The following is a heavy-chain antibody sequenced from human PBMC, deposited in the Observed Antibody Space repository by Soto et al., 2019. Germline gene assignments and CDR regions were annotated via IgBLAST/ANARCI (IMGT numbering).Heavy chain of an antibody. Sequence: GGSVRLSCAASGFTFSSYGMHWVRQAPGKGLEWVAVISYDGSKKYYADSVKGRFTISRDNSKNTLYLQMNSLRVEDTAVYYCAKGGPFSIAAAGTQWGHGTLVTVSS. V-gene: IGHV3-30*18. CDR2: ISYDGSKK. CDR1: GFTFSSYG. CDR3: AKGGPFSIAAAGTQ. D-gene: IGHD6-13*01. J-gene: IGHJ4*01.